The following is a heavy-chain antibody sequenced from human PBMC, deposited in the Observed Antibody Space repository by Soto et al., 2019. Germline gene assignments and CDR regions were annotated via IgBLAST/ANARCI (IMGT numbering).Heavy chain of an antibody. CDR3: AKDAGFSMIVPDAFDI. V-gene: IGHV3-30*18. J-gene: IGHJ3*02. Sequence: GGSLRLSCAASGFTFSSYGMHWVRQAPGKGLEWVAVISYDGSSKYYADSVKGRFTISRDNSKNTLYLQMNSLRAEDTAVYYCAKDAGFSMIVPDAFDIWGQGTMVTVSS. CDR2: ISYDGSSK. CDR1: GFTFSSYG. D-gene: IGHD3-22*01.